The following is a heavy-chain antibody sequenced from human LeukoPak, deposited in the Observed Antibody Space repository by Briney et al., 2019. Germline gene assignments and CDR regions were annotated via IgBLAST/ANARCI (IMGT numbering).Heavy chain of an antibody. CDR1: GFTFSSYA. V-gene: IGHV3-23*01. D-gene: IGHD2-15*01. Sequence: PGGSLRPSCAASGFTFSSYAMSWVRQAPGKELECVSGISGSGGSTYYADSVKGRLTISRDNSKNTLYLQMNSLRVEDTAVYYCAKDLSGSGHYYDMDVWGQGTTVTVSS. CDR3: AKDLSGSGHYYDMDV. CDR2: ISGSGGST. J-gene: IGHJ6*02.